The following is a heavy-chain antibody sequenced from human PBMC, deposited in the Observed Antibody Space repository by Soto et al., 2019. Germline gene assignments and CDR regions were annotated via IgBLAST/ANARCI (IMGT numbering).Heavy chain of an antibody. Sequence: GGSLRLSCAASGFPFSSYSMNWVRQAPGKWLEWVSSISSSSYIYYADSLQGRFTISRDNAKNSLYLQMNSLRAEDTAVYYCARGPPMATITFFAYWGQGTLVTVSS. CDR3: ARGPPMATITFFAY. CDR2: ISSSSYI. V-gene: IGHV3-21*01. D-gene: IGHD5-12*01. CDR1: GFPFSSYS. J-gene: IGHJ4*02.